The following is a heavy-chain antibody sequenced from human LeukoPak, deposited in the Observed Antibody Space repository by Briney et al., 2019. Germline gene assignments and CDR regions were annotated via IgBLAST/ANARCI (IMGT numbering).Heavy chain of an antibody. CDR2: IYTSGST. CDR1: GGSISSHY. Sequence: SETLSLTCTVSGGSISSHYWSWIRQPAGKGLEWIGHIYTSGSTNYNPSLKSRVTMSVDTSKNQFSLKLSSVTAADTAVYYYARGAWYSSGWYEDHWGQGTLVTVSS. V-gene: IGHV4-4*07. CDR3: ARGAWYSSGWYEDH. J-gene: IGHJ4*02. D-gene: IGHD6-19*01.